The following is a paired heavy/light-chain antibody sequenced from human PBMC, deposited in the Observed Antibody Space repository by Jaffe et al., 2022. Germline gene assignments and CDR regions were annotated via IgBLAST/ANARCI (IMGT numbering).Light chain of an antibody. CDR2: RTN. Sequence: QTVVTQEPSFSVSPGGTVTLTCGLSSGSVSSSYYPSWFQQTPGQAPRTLIYRTNSRSSGVPDRFSGSILGNKAALTITGAQADDESDYYCMMYMGSGIWVFGTGTKVTVL. V-gene: IGLV8-61*01. CDR3: MMYMGSGIWV. CDR1: SGSVSSSYY. J-gene: IGLJ1*01.
Heavy chain of an antibody. CDR2: VEQAGSEK. CDR1: GFTLRNYN. CDR3: ARDYVYSFDY. J-gene: IGHJ4*02. V-gene: IGHV3-30*02. Sequence: QVQVVESGGGVVQPGGSLRLSCAASGFTLRNYNMHWVRQAPGKGLEWVAFVEQAGSEKYYADSVKGRFTISRDNSKNTVYLQMNSLRGEDTAVYYCARDYVYSFDYWGRGTLVTVSS. D-gene: IGHD1-26*01.